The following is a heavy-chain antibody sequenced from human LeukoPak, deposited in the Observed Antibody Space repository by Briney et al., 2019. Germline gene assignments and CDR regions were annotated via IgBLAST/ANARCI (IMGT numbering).Heavy chain of an antibody. CDR2: MNPNSGNT. Sequence: ASVKVSCKASGYTFTSYDINWVRQATGQGLEWMGWMNPNSGNTGYAQKFQSRVTITRNTSISTAYMELSSLRSEDTAVYYCARAPSSSWYIYYYYYYMDVWGKGTTVTVSS. CDR1: GYTFTSYD. D-gene: IGHD6-13*01. J-gene: IGHJ6*03. CDR3: ARAPSSSWYIYYYYYYMDV. V-gene: IGHV1-8*03.